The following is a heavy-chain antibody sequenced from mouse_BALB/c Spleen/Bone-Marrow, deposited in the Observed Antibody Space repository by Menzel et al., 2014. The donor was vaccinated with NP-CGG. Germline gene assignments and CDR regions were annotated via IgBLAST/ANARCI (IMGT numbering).Heavy chain of an antibody. J-gene: IGHJ4*01. Sequence: EVKLMESGGGLVKLGGSLKLSCAASGFTFTSYYMSWVRQTPEKRLELVAAINSNGDNTYYPDTMKGRFTISRDNAKNTQYLQMSSLKSEDTALFYCARRGISTAEGVGAMDYWGQGTSVTVSS. CDR3: ARRGISTAEGVGAMDY. CDR2: INSNGDNT. CDR1: GFTFTSYY. D-gene: IGHD1-2*01. V-gene: IGHV5-6-2*01.